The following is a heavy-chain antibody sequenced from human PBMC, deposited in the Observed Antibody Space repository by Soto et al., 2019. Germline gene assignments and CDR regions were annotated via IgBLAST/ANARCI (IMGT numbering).Heavy chain of an antibody. Sequence: PSETLSLTCAVSGGSISSGGYSWSWIRQPPGKGLEWIGYIYHSGSTYYNPSLKSRVTISVDRSKNQFSLKLSSVTAADTAVYYCAREQAGYYDSSGYYYGVLDYWGQGTLVTV. D-gene: IGHD3-22*01. CDR3: AREQAGYYDSSGYYYGVLDY. CDR2: IYHSGST. CDR1: GGSISSGGYS. V-gene: IGHV4-30-2*01. J-gene: IGHJ4*02.